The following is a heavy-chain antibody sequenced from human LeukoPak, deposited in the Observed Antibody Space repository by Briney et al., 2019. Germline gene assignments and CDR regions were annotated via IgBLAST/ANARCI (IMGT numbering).Heavy chain of an antibody. D-gene: IGHD3-10*01. V-gene: IGHV4-34*01. J-gene: IGHJ4*02. Sequence: SETLSLTYAVYGGSFSGYYWSWIRQPPGKGLEWIGEINHSGGTNYNPSLKSRVTISVDTSKNQFSLKLSSVTAADTAVYYCARAVLSDYYGSGSYYIYGYWGQGTLVTVSS. CDR2: INHSGGT. CDR3: ARAVLSDYYGSGSYYIYGY. CDR1: GGSFSGYY.